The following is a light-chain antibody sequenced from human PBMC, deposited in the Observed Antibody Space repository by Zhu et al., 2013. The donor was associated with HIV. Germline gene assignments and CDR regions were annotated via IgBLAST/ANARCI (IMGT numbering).Light chain of an antibody. CDR2: WSS. V-gene: IGKV4-1*01. Sequence: DIVMTQSPDSLAVSLGERATINCKSNQSVLYNSNNKNYLAWYQQKPGQSPKLLFYWSSTRESGVPDRFSGSGSGTDFTLTISSLQAEDVAVYYCQQYFSAPHTFGQGTKLEI. J-gene: IGKJ2*01. CDR1: QSVLYNSNNKNY. CDR3: QQYFSAPHT.